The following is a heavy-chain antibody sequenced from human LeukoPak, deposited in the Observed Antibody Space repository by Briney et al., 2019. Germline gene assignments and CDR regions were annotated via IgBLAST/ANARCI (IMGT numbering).Heavy chain of an antibody. CDR1: GFTFSDHY. CDR3: ARPRSPPGWYYFDY. Sequence: GGSLRLSCAASGFTFSDHYMDWVRQAPGKGLEWVGRTRNKANSYTTESAASVKGRFTISRDDSKNSLYLQMNSLKTEDTAVYYCARPRSPPGWYYFDYWGQGTLVTVSS. V-gene: IGHV3-72*01. J-gene: IGHJ4*02. D-gene: IGHD2-15*01. CDR2: TRNKANSYTT.